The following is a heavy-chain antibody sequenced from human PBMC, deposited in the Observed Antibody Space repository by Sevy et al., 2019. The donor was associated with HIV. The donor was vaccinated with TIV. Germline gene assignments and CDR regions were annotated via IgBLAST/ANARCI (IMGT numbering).Heavy chain of an antibody. J-gene: IGHJ6*03. Sequence: GGSLRLSCAASGFTFSNAWMSWVRQAPGKGLEWVSRIKSKTDGGTADYAAPVKGRFTISRDDSKNKLYLQMNSLKTEETAVYYCTTGVGATTSYYYYYMDVWGKGTTVTVSS. V-gene: IGHV3-15*01. CDR2: IKSKTDGGTA. CDR1: GFTFSNAW. CDR3: TTGVGATTSYYYYYMDV. D-gene: IGHD1-26*01.